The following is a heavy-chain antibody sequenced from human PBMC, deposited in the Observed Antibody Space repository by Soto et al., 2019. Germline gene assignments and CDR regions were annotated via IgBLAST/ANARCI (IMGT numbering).Heavy chain of an antibody. CDR3: ASGATVTSFYYGMDV. D-gene: IGHD4-17*01. J-gene: IGHJ6*02. Sequence: ASVKVSCKASGYTFTSYGISWVRQAPGQGLEWMGWISAYNGNTNYAQKFQGWVTMTRDTSISTAYMELSRLRSDDTAVYYCASGATVTSFYYGMDVWGQGTTVTVSS. CDR2: ISAYNGNT. CDR1: GYTFTSYG. V-gene: IGHV1-18*01.